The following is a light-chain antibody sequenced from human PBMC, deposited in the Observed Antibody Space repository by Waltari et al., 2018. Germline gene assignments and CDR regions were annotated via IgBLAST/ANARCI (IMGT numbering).Light chain of an antibody. CDR2: DVT. J-gene: IGLJ2*01. CDR1: SSDIGDYDY. CDR3: SSYTNRILV. V-gene: IGLV2-14*03. Sequence: QSALTQPASVSGSPGQSITISCTGSSSDIGDYDYFSWYQQHPGEAPKLITYDVTHRPAGIFIRFSGSKSGSAASLTISGLQAEDEADYYCSSYTNRILVFGGGTKLTVL.